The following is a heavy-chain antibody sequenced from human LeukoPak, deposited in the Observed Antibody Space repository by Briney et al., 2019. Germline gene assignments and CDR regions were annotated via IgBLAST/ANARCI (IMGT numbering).Heavy chain of an antibody. J-gene: IGHJ5*02. Sequence: KPSETLSLTCTVSGGSIITYFWTWIRQPPGKGLEWIGSIYYSGNTNYNPSLKSRVTISVNKSKNQFSLKLSSVPAADTAVYYCARHDYGDSPFDPWGQGTLVTVSS. CDR3: ARHDYGDSPFDP. V-gene: IGHV4-59*01. CDR1: GGSIITYF. CDR2: IYYSGNT. D-gene: IGHD4-17*01.